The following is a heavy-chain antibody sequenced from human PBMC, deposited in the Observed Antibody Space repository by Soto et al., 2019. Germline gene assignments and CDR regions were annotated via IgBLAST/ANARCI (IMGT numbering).Heavy chain of an antibody. J-gene: IGHJ4*02. CDR2: IYHSGST. V-gene: IGHV4-30-4*01. CDR1: GGSISSDDYY. CDR3: GRESNYYNSRVIDS. Sequence: SETLSLTCTVSGGSISSDDYYWSWIRQPPGKGLEWIGYIYHSGSTYYKPSLKSRVTISVDTSKNQFSLNLSSVTAADTAVYYWGRESNYYNSRVIDSWAQGTLVTVS. D-gene: IGHD3-22*01.